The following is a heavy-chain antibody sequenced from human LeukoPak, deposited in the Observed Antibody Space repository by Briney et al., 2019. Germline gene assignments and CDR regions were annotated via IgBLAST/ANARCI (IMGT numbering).Heavy chain of an antibody. J-gene: IGHJ4*02. V-gene: IGHV3-21*01. CDR3: ARDFLGSSGYSFDY. D-gene: IGHD3-22*01. CDR1: GFTFSSYS. Sequence: GGSLRLSCAASGFTFSSYSMNWVRQAPGKGLEWVSSISSSSSYIYYADSVKGRFTISRDNAKNSLYLQMNTLRAEDTAVYYCARDFLGSSGYSFDYWGQGTLVTVSS. CDR2: ISSSSSYI.